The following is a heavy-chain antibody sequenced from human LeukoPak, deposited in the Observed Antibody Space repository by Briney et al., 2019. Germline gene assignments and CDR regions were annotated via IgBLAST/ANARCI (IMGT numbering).Heavy chain of an antibody. V-gene: IGHV4-59*08. J-gene: IGHJ4*02. CDR2: IYYSGST. CDR3: ARSPTSSWYKHYFDY. D-gene: IGHD6-13*01. CDR1: GGSISSYY. Sequence: PSETLSLTCTVSGGSISSYYWSWIRQPPGKGLEWTGYIYYSGSTNYNPSLKSRVTISVDTSKSQFSLKLSSVTAADTAVYYCARSPTSSWYKHYFDYWGQGTLVTVSS.